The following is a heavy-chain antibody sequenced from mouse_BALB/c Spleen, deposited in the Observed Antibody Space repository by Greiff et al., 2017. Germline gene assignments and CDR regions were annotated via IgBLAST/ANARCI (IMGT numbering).Heavy chain of an antibody. D-gene: IGHD1-2*01. CDR3: ARSLLRLRGFDY. CDR2: INPGSGGT. J-gene: IGHJ2*01. Sequence: VQLQQSGAELVRPGTSVKVSCKASGYAFTNYLIEWVKQRPGQGLEWIGVINPGSGGTNYNEKFKGKATLTADKSSSTAYMQLSSLTSDDSAVYFCARSLLRLRGFDYWGQGTTLTVSS. CDR1: GYAFTNYL. V-gene: IGHV1-54*03.